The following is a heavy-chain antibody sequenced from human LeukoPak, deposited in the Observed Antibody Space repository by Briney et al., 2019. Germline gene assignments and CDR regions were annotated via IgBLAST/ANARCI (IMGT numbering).Heavy chain of an antibody. D-gene: IGHD3-16*02. CDR2: ISSSGGTI. CDR1: GFTFSDYY. Sequence: GGSLRLSCAASGFTFSDYYMSWIRQAPGKGLEWVAYISSSGGTIDYADSVKGRCTISRDNAKNSLYLQMNSLRAEDTAVYYCAKQFLSYYYYGMDVWGQGTTVTVSS. V-gene: IGHV3-11*01. J-gene: IGHJ6*02. CDR3: AKQFLSYYYYGMDV.